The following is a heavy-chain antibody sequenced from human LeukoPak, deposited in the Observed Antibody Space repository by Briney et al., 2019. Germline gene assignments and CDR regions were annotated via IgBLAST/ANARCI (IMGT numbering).Heavy chain of an antibody. V-gene: IGHV3-30*06. J-gene: IGHJ5*02. Sequence: GGSLRLSCAASGFSFSSFGMHWVRQPPGKGLEWVAVISYDGSNKYYADSVKGRFTISRDNSKNTLYLQMNSLRAEDTAVYYCARMGCSSTSCYITRDPNWFDPWGQGTLVTVSS. CDR3: ARMGCSSTSCYITRDPNWFDP. D-gene: IGHD2-2*02. CDR2: ISYDGSNK. CDR1: GFSFSSFG.